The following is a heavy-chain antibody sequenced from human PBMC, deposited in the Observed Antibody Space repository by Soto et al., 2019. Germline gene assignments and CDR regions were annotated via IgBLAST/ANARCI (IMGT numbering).Heavy chain of an antibody. CDR2: INHSGST. CDR3: ASLYGSGRSNYYYYGMDV. J-gene: IGHJ6*02. D-gene: IGHD3-10*01. Sequence: QVQLQQWGAGLLKPSETLSLTCAVYGGSFSGYYWSWIRQPPGKGLEWIGEINHSGSTNYNPSLKSRVTISVDTSKNQFSLKLSSVTAADTAVYYCASLYGSGRSNYYYYGMDVWGQGTTVTVSS. CDR1: GGSFSGYY. V-gene: IGHV4-34*01.